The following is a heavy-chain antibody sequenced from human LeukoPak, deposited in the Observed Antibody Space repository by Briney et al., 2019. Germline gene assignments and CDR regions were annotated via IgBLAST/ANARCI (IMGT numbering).Heavy chain of an antibody. Sequence: PGGSLRLSCAPSGFTFSIHAMHWVRHAPGKGLEWVAIMSNDGSKKFYAYSLKGRFTISRDNSKNTLYLQMNSLRSEDTAVYFCARDGSVLRFLEWLFFLDYWGQGTLVTVSS. CDR1: GFTFSIHA. CDR3: ARDGSVLRFLEWLFFLDY. V-gene: IGHV3-30*01. D-gene: IGHD3-3*01. J-gene: IGHJ4*02. CDR2: MSNDGSKK.